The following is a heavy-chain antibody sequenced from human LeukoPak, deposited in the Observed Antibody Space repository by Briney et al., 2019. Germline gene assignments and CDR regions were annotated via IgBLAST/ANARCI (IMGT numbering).Heavy chain of an antibody. D-gene: IGHD1-1*01. V-gene: IGHV3-23*01. J-gene: IGHJ4*02. CDR2: ISGSGGST. CDR1: GFTFSSYA. CDR3: WVQHDSTTAMGGYYFDY. Sequence: GGSLRLSCAASGFTFSSYAKSWVRQAPGKGLEWVSAISGSGGSTYYADSVKGRFTISRDNSKNTLYLQMNSLRAEDTAVYYCWVQHDSTTAMGGYYFDYWGQGTLVTVSS.